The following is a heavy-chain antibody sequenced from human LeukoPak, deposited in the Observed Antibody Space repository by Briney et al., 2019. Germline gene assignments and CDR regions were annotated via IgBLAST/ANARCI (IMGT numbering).Heavy chain of an antibody. CDR3: ARGYLRGYFDY. CDR1: GFTFTSYT. Sequence: PGGSLRLSCAASGFTFTSYTMNWVRQAPGKGLEWVSSISSSSNYIYYADSVKGRFTLSRDNAKNPLYLQMNSLRAEDTAVYYCARGYLRGYFDYWGQGTLVTVSS. J-gene: IGHJ4*02. V-gene: IGHV3-21*01. CDR2: ISSSSNYI. D-gene: IGHD2-2*01.